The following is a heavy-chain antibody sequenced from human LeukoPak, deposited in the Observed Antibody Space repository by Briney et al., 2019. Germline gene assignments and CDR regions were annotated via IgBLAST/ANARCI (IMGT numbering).Heavy chain of an antibody. J-gene: IGHJ3*02. V-gene: IGHV4-59*01. Sequence: SETLSLTCTVSGGSISSYYRSWIRQPPGKGLEWIGYIYYSGSTNYNPSLKSRVTISVDTSKNQFSLKLSSVTAADTAVYYCARDPGYSSGWYDAFDIWGQGTMVTVSS. CDR2: IYYSGST. D-gene: IGHD6-19*01. CDR1: GGSISSYY. CDR3: ARDPGYSSGWYDAFDI.